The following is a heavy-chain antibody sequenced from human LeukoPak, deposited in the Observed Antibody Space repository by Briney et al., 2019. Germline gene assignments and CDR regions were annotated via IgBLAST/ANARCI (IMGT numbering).Heavy chain of an antibody. V-gene: IGHV4-4*07. CDR2: IYTSGST. CDR1: GGSISSYY. CDR3: ARALPAKYSGYEGPFRPSSWFDP. D-gene: IGHD5-12*01. J-gene: IGHJ5*02. Sequence: PSETLSLTCTVSGGSISSYYWSWIRQPAGKGLEWIGRIYTSGSTNYNPSLKSRVTMSVDTSKNQFSLKLSSVTAADTAVYYCARALPAKYSGYEGPFRPSSWFDPWGQGTLVTVSS.